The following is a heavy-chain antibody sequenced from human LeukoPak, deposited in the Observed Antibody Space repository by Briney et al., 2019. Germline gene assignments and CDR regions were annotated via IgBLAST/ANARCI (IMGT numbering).Heavy chain of an antibody. J-gene: IGHJ4*02. CDR2: ITWNSGDI. CDR1: GFTFDDYA. V-gene: IGHV3-9*01. D-gene: IGHD5-12*01. CDR3: AEDMADIVLAPFDY. Sequence: GGSLRLSCAASGFTFDDYAMHWVRQAPGKGLEWVSGITWNSGDIGFADSVKGRFTISRDNAKNSLFLQMNSLRPEDTAMYYCAEDMADIVLAPFDYWGQGTLVTVSS.